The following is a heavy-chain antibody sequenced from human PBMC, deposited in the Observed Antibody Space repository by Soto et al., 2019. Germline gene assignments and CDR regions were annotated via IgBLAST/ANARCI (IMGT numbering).Heavy chain of an antibody. CDR1: GFTFSSYA. Sequence: GGSLRLSCAASGFTFSSYAMHWVRQAPGKGLEWVAVISYDGSNKYYADSVKGRFTISRDNSKNTLYLQMNSLRAEDTAVYYCARSVAARRYSYYYYGMDVWGQGTTVTVSS. D-gene: IGHD1-1*01. CDR3: ARSVAARRYSYYYYGMDV. V-gene: IGHV3-30-3*01. CDR2: ISYDGSNK. J-gene: IGHJ6*02.